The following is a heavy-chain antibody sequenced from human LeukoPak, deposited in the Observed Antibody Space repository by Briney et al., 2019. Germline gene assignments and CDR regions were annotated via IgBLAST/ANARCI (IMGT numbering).Heavy chain of an antibody. CDR1: GFAFSSYW. CDR3: ARDEYSSSSGDY. J-gene: IGHJ4*02. Sequence: GGSLRLSCAASGFAFSSYWMHWVRQAPGKGLVWVSRINSDESSTSYADSVKGRFTISRDNAKNTLYLQMNSLRAEDTAVYYCARDEYSSSSGDYWGQGTLVTVSS. D-gene: IGHD6-6*01. V-gene: IGHV3-74*01. CDR2: INSDESST.